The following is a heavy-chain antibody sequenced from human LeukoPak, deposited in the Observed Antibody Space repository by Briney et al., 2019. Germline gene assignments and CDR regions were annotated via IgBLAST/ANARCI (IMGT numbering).Heavy chain of an antibody. J-gene: IGHJ5*02. CDR2: IYPGDSDT. Sequence: GESLKISCKGSGYSFTTYWIAWVRQMPGKGLEWMGIIYPGDSDTRYSPSFQGQVSISVDKSISTAYLQWSSLKASHTAMYYCARTPDSSGKNWFDPWGQGTLVTVSS. CDR1: GYSFTTYW. V-gene: IGHV5-51*01. D-gene: IGHD3-22*01. CDR3: ARTPDSSGKNWFDP.